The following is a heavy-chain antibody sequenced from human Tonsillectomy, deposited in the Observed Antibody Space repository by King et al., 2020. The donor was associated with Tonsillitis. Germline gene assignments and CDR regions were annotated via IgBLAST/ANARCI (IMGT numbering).Heavy chain of an antibody. CDR3: AGLLDDSGGYCSFLFDP. J-gene: IGHJ5*02. CDR2: INYSGST. D-gene: IGHD3-22*01. CDR1: GGSISSSTYY. Sequence: LQLQESGPGLVKPSETLSLTCTVSGGSISSSTYYWGWIRQPPGKGLEWMGSINYSGSTYYNPSLKSRITISVDTSKNQFSLRLSSVTGADTAVYYCAGLLDDSGGYCSFLFDPWGQGTLVTVSS. V-gene: IGHV4-39*07.